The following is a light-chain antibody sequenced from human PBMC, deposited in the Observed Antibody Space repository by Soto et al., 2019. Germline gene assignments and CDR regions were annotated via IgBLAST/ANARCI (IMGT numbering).Light chain of an antibody. CDR1: SGHSNYA. V-gene: IGLV4-69*01. CDR3: QTWGTGLWV. J-gene: IGLJ3*02. Sequence: QLVLTQSPSASASLGASVKLTCTLSSGHSNYAIAWHQQQPEKGPRYLMKLNSDGSHSKGDGIPDRFSGSSSGAERYLTISSLQSEDEADYSCQTWGTGLWVFGGGTKLTVL. CDR2: LNSDGSH.